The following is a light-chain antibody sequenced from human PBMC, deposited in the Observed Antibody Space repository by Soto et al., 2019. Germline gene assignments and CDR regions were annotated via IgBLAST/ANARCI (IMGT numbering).Light chain of an antibody. Sequence: QMTQSPSTLSASVEDRVTITCRASQSINNLLAWYQQKPGKAPKFLIYDVSTLESGVPSRFSGSGSGTDFTLTISSLQPEDFATYYCQQSYSIPWTFGQGTKVDIK. J-gene: IGKJ1*01. CDR2: DVS. V-gene: IGKV1-5*01. CDR1: QSINNL. CDR3: QQSYSIPWT.